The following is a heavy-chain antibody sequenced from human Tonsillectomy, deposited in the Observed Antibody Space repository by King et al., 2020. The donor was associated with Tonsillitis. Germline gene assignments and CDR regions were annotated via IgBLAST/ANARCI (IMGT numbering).Heavy chain of an antibody. J-gene: IGHJ4*02. CDR2: IIPIFGTA. CDR1: GGTFSSYA. Sequence: QLVQSGAEVKKPGSSVKVSCKASGGTFSSYAISWVRQAPGQGLEWMGGIIPIFGTANYAQKFQGRVTITADESTSTAYMELSSLRSEDTAVYYCAVGLGGATPGAFTRFDYWGQGTLVTVSS. D-gene: IGHD2-15*01. CDR3: AVGLGGATPGAFTRFDY. V-gene: IGHV1-69*01.